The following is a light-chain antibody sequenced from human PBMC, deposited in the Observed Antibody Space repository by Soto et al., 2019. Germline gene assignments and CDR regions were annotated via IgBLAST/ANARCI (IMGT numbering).Light chain of an antibody. CDR2: LAS. V-gene: IGKV1-5*03. Sequence: DIQITQSPSTLPSSVGDRVTITCRASQSISNWLAWYEQKPGKAPKLLIYLASSLGSGVPSRFSGSGSGTEFPLTISSLQPDDFATYYCQQSYITPGTFGQGTKVDI. CDR3: QQSYITPGT. J-gene: IGKJ1*01. CDR1: QSISNW.